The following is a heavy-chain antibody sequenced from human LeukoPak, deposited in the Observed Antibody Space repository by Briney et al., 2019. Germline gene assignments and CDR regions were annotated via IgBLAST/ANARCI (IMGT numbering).Heavy chain of an antibody. CDR2: ISSNGGST. CDR3: ARYQSGSYPEYYFDY. V-gene: IGHV3-64*01. J-gene: IGHJ4*02. Sequence: PGGSLRLSCAASGFTFSSYAMHWVRQAPGKGLEYVPAISSNGGSTYYANSVKGRFTISRDNSKNTLYLQMGSLRAEDMAVYYCARYQSGSYPEYYFDYWGQGTLVTVSS. CDR1: GFTFSSYA. D-gene: IGHD1-26*01.